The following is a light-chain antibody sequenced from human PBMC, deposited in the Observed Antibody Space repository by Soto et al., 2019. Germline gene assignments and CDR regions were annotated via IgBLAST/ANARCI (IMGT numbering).Light chain of an antibody. Sequence: QSVLTQPPSVSAAPGQKVTISCSGSSSNIGNNYVSWYQQLPGTSPKLLIYENNKRPSGIPDRFSGSKSGTSATLGITGLQTGDEADYCCGTWDGTYWVFGGGTKLTVL. V-gene: IGLV1-51*02. CDR1: SSNIGNNY. CDR2: ENN. CDR3: GTWDGTYWV. J-gene: IGLJ3*02.